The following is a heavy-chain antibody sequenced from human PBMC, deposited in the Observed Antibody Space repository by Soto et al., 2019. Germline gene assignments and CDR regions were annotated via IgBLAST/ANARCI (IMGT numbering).Heavy chain of an antibody. CDR1: GGSFTNYY. Sequence: PSETLSLTCTVSGGSFTNYYWSWIRQPPGRGLEWIGYIYNTGSTNYNPSLKGRVTIPVDTSKNQFSLKLSSVTAADTAVYYCASRNYYGSGSYHYYFDYWGQGTLVTVSS. J-gene: IGHJ4*02. CDR2: IYNTGST. V-gene: IGHV4-59*08. CDR3: ASRNYYGSGSYHYYFDY. D-gene: IGHD3-10*01.